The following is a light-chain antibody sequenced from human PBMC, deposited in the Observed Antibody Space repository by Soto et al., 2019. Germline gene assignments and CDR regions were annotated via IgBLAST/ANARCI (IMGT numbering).Light chain of an antibody. J-gene: IGKJ1*01. V-gene: IGKV3-20*01. CDR3: QQYGSSPRT. Sequence: EIVWTQSPGTLSLSPGERATLSCRASQSVSSSYLAWYQQKPGQAPRLLIYGASSRATGIPDRFSGSGSGTAFTLTISSLVPEEFAVYYCQQYGSSPRTFGQGTKVEIK. CDR2: GAS. CDR1: QSVSSSY.